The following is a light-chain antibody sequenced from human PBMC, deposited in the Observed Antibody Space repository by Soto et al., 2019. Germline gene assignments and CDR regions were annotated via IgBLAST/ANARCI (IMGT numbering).Light chain of an antibody. Sequence: EIVLTQSPATLSLSPGEIATLSCSASQSVSSNLAWYQQKPGQAPRLLIYGASTRATGVPARFSGSGSGTDFTLTISSLQSEDFAVYYCQQYSNWPPWTFGQGTKVDIK. V-gene: IGKV3-15*01. J-gene: IGKJ1*01. CDR1: QSVSSN. CDR3: QQYSNWPPWT. CDR2: GAS.